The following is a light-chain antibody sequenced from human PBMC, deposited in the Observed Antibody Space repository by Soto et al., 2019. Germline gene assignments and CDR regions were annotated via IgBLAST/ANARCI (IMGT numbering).Light chain of an antibody. CDR1: QSVSSY. Sequence: EIVLTQSPATLSLSPGERATLSCRASQSVSSYLAWYQQKPGQAPRLLISDASTRATGIPARFNGSGSGTELTLAISSLQSEDFAIYYCHQYNTWPLTFGGGTKVDVK. J-gene: IGKJ4*01. CDR3: HQYNTWPLT. V-gene: IGKV3-15*01. CDR2: DAS.